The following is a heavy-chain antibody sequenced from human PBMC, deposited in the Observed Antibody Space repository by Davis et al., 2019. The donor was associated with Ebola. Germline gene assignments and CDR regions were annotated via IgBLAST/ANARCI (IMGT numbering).Heavy chain of an antibody. CDR1: GGSFSGYY. V-gene: IGHV4-34*01. CDR3: ARVVYAIYYFDY. D-gene: IGHD2-8*01. CDR2: INHIGST. Sequence: PSETLSLTCAVYGGSFSGYYWSWIRQPPGKGLEWIGEINHIGSTNYNPSLKSRVTISVDTSKNQFSLKLSSVTAADTAVYYCARVVYAIYYFDYWGQGTLVTVSS. J-gene: IGHJ4*02.